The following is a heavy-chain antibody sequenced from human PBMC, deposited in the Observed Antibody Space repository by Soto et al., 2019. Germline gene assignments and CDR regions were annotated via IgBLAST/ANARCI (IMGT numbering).Heavy chain of an antibody. CDR1: GGSFSGYY. J-gene: IGHJ4*02. CDR3: ARVVDDSSGYSDY. CDR2: INHSGST. V-gene: IGHV4-34*01. D-gene: IGHD3-22*01. Sequence: QVQLQQWGAGLLKPSETLSLTCAVYGGSFSGYYWSWIRQPPGKGLEWIGEINHSGSTNYNPSLKRRVTVSVDTSKNQFSLKLSSVTAADTAVYYCARVVDDSSGYSDYWGQGTLVTVFS.